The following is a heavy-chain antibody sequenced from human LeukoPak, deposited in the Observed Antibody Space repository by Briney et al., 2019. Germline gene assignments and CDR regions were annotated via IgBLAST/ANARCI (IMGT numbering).Heavy chain of an antibody. CDR2: ILNSGST. CDR3: ARFNWNFNWFDP. V-gene: IGHV4-30-4*08. D-gene: IGHD1-7*01. J-gene: IGHJ5*02. Sequence: SETLSLTCTVSGGSISSGNFYWSWIRQHPGKGLEWIGYILNSGSTYYNPSLESRVTISVDTSKNQFSLKLSSVTAADTAVYYCARFNWNFNWFDPWGQGTLVTVSS. CDR1: GGSISSGNFY.